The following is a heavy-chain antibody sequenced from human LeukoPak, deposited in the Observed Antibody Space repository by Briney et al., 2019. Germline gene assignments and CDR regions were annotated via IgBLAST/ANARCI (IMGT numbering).Heavy chain of an antibody. Sequence: GGSLRLSCAAPGFTFSNAWMSWVRQAPGKGLEWVGRIKSKTDGGTTDYAAPVKGRFTISRDDSKNTLYLQMNSLKTEDTAVYYCTTDQYRQRLGNDYWGQGTLVTVSS. CDR1: GFTFSNAW. D-gene: IGHD6-25*01. V-gene: IGHV3-15*01. J-gene: IGHJ4*02. CDR3: TTDQYRQRLGNDY. CDR2: IKSKTDGGTT.